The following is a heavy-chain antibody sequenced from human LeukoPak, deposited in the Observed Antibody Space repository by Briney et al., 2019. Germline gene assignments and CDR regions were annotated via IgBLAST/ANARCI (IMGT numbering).Heavy chain of an antibody. J-gene: IGHJ4*02. CDR2: IYYSGST. V-gene: IGHV4-59*01. D-gene: IGHD4-23*01. CDR1: GGSISSYY. CDR3: SRVARGYSFDY. Sequence: PSETLSLTCTVSGGSISSYYWSWIRQPPGKGLEWIGYIYYSGSTNYNPSLKSRVTISVDTSKNQFSLKLSSATAADTAVYYCSRVARGYSFDYWGQGTLVTVSS.